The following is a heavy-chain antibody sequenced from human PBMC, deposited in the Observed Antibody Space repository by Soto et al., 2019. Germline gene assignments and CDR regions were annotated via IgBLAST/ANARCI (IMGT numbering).Heavy chain of an antibody. D-gene: IGHD2-21*01. V-gene: IGHV1-8*01. Sequence: GASVKVSCKASGYTFTSYDINWVRQATGQGLEWTGWMNPNSGNTGYAQKFQGRVTMTRNTSISTAYMELNSLRAKDTAVYYCARSKKVVVVIAIKRYDAFDIWGQGTMVTVSS. CDR3: ARSKKVVVVIAIKRYDAFDI. J-gene: IGHJ3*02. CDR1: GYTFTSYD. CDR2: MNPNSGNT.